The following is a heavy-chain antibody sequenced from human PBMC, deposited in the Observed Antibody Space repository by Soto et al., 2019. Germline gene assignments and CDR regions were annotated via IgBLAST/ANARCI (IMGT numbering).Heavy chain of an antibody. D-gene: IGHD1-26*01. V-gene: IGHV1-3*01. J-gene: IGHJ3*02. Sequence: ASVKVSCTASGYTFTSYAMHWVRQAPGQRLEWMGWINAGNGNTKYSQKFQGRVTITRDTSASTAYMELSSLRSEDTAVCYCARDHGGTSSDDAFDIWGQGTMVTVSS. CDR3: ARDHGGTSSDDAFDI. CDR2: INAGNGNT. CDR1: GYTFTSYA.